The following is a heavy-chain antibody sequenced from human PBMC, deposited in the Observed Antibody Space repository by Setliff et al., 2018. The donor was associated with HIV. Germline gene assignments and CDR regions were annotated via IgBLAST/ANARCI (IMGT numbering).Heavy chain of an antibody. J-gene: IGHJ4*02. Sequence: PGESLKISCEASGFTFSTYWMSWVRQAPGKGLVWVSYINSDGSSTNYADSVKGRFTISRDDAKNTLYLQMNSLRAEDTALYYCAREIKMATILGWTYYFEYWGQGTLVTVSS. D-gene: IGHD5-12*01. CDR1: GFTFSTYW. V-gene: IGHV3-74*01. CDR3: AREIKMATILGWTYYFEY. CDR2: INSDGSST.